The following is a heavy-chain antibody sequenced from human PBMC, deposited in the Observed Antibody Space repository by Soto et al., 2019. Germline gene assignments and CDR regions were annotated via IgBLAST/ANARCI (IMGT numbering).Heavy chain of an antibody. D-gene: IGHD3-10*01. CDR3: ARVWGGGFDC. J-gene: IGHJ3*01. V-gene: IGHV4-59*08. Sequence: PSETLSLTCTVSGSSISSYYWSWIRQPPGKGLEWIGYIYYSGSTNYNPSLKSRVTISVDTSKNQFSLKLNSMTAADTAVYYCARVWGGGFDCLGQGTMVTVS. CDR1: GSSISSYY. CDR2: IYYSGST.